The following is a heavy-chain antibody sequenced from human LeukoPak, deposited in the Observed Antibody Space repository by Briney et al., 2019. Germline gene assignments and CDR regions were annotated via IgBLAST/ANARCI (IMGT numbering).Heavy chain of an antibody. CDR1: GFTFTSYG. D-gene: IGHD3-10*01. Sequence: PGRSLRLSCAASGFTFTSYGMHWVRQAPGKGLEWAAVIWYDGSNKYYADSVKGRFTISRDNSKNTLYLQMNSLRAEDTAVYYCAKGRGAFDIWGQGTMVTVSS. CDR2: IWYDGSNK. V-gene: IGHV3-33*06. J-gene: IGHJ3*02. CDR3: AKGRGAFDI.